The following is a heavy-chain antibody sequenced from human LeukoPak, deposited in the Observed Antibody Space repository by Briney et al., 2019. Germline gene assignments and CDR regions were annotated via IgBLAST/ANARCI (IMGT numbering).Heavy chain of an antibody. CDR2: IYSSGST. Sequence: SETLSLTCTVSGGSISSYYWSWIRQPAGKGVEWIGRIYSSGSTNYNPSLKSRVTMSVDTSKNQFSLKLSSVTAADTAVYYCARDLIVPVGLTGSGSYSTDYWGQGTLVSVSS. D-gene: IGHD3-10*01. V-gene: IGHV4-4*07. CDR1: GGSISSYY. CDR3: ARDLIVPVGLTGSGSYSTDY. J-gene: IGHJ4*02.